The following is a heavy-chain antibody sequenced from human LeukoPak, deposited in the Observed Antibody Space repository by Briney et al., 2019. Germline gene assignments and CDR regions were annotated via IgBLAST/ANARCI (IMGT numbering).Heavy chain of an antibody. D-gene: IGHD1-26*01. J-gene: IGHJ4*02. CDR2: IRSKAYGGTT. CDR3: YLGATDFDY. CDR1: GFTFGDYA. Sequence: GGSLRLSCIASGFTFGDYAMSWVRQAPGKGLEWVGFIRSKAYGGTTEYAASVKGRFTISRDDSKSIAYLQMNSLKTEDTAVYYCYLGATDFDYWGQGTLVTVSS. V-gene: IGHV3-49*04.